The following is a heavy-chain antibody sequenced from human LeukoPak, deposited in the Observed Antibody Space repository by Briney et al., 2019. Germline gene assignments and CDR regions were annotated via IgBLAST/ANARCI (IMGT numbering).Heavy chain of an antibody. CDR1: GFTFSSYG. V-gene: IGHV3-48*01. CDR3: ARDARATEDSSNWNWFDP. J-gene: IGHJ5*02. CDR2: ISSTGHTI. D-gene: IGHD6-13*01. Sequence: GGSLRLSCAASGFTFSSYGMHWVRQAPGKGLEWVSFISSTGHTIYYADSVKGRFTISRDNAKNSLYLQMNSLRAEDTAVYYCARDARATEDSSNWNWFDPWGQGTLVTVSS.